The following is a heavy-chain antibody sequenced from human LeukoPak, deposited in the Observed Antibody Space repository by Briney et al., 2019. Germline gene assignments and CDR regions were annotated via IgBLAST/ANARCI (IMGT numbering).Heavy chain of an antibody. V-gene: IGHV3-33*06. CDR1: GFTCSTYG. CDR3: VKERGPFDAFDI. CDR2: IWSDGTNR. Sequence: GRSLRLSCAASGFTCSTYGMHWVRQAPGKGLEWVAVIWSDGTNRFYADSVKGRFTFSRDNSKNTLSLQMNSLRAEDTAVYYCVKERGPFDAFDIWGHGTMVTVSS. J-gene: IGHJ3*02.